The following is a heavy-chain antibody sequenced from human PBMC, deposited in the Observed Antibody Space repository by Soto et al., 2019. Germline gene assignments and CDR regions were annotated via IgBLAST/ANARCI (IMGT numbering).Heavy chain of an antibody. CDR1: GITFSSYA. CDR2: ISGSGGST. V-gene: IGHV3-23*01. D-gene: IGHD4-17*01. Sequence: EVQLLESGGGLVQPGGSLRLSCAASGITFSSYAMSWVRQAPGKGLEWVSAISGSGGSTYYADSVKGRFTISRDNSKNALYLQMISLRAEDTSVYYCAKHYGDYAGLDDWGQGTLVTVSS. CDR3: AKHYGDYAGLDD. J-gene: IGHJ4*02.